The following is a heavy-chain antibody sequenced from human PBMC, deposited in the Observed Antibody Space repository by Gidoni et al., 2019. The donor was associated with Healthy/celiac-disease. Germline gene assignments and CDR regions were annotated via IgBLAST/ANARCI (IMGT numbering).Heavy chain of an antibody. CDR1: GFPFSNAW. D-gene: IGHD3-3*01. V-gene: IGHV3-15*01. Sequence: EVQLVESGGGLVKPGGCRRLSCAASGFPFSNAWMSWVRQAPGKGLEWVGRIKSKTDGGTTDYAAPVKGRFTISRDDSKNTLYLQMNSLKTEDTAVYYCTTLILGIFGVVNPAWGQGTLVTVSS. J-gene: IGHJ5*02. CDR2: IKSKTDGGTT. CDR3: TTLILGIFGVVNPA.